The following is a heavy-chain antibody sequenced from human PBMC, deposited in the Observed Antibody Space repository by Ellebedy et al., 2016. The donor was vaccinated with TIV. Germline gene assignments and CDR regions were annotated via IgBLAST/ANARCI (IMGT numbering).Heavy chain of an antibody. D-gene: IGHD3-22*01. V-gene: IGHV4-34*01. Sequence: MPSETLSLTCAVYGGSFSGYYWRRIRQPPGKGLEWIGEINHSGDTNYNPSLKSRATITVDTSRNQFSLELRSVTAADTAVYYCARDTRYYESSHSFDDTLDNWGQGTMVTVFS. CDR3: ARDTRYYESSHSFDDTLDN. CDR2: INHSGDT. CDR1: GGSFSGYY. J-gene: IGHJ3*02.